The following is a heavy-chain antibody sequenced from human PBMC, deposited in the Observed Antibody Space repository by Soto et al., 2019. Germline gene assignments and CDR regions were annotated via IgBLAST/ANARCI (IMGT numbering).Heavy chain of an antibody. CDR3: ARAELYYDSSGPMFDH. CDR2: IYYSGST. J-gene: IGHJ4*02. Sequence: SETLSLTCTVSGGSISSGGYYWSWIRQHPGKGLEWIGYIYYSGSTYYNPSLKSRVTISVDTSKNQFSLKLSSVTAADTAVYYCARAELYYDSSGPMFDHWGQGTLVTVSS. D-gene: IGHD3-22*01. V-gene: IGHV4-31*03. CDR1: GGSISSGGYY.